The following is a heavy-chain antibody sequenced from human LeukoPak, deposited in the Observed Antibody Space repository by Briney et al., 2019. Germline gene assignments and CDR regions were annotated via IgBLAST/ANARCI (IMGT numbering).Heavy chain of an antibody. CDR3: ARGYFDY. V-gene: IGHV1-2*02. CDR1: GYTFTSYG. CDR2: ISPNSGGT. Sequence: GASVKVSCKASGYTFTSYGISWVRQAPGQGLEWMGWISPNSGGTNYAQKVQGRVTMTRDTSISTAYMELSRLRSDDTAVYYCARGYFDYWGQGTLVTVSS. J-gene: IGHJ4*02.